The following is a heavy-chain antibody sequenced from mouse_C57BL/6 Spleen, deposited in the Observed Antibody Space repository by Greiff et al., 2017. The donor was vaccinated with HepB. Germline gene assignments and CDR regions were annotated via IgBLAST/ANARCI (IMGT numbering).Heavy chain of an antibody. V-gene: IGHV2-5*01. D-gene: IGHD1-1*01. Sequence: QVQLQQSGPGLVQPSQSLSITCTVSGFSLTSYGVHWVRQSPGKGLEWLGVIWRGGSTDYNAAFMSRLSITKNNSKSQVFFKMNRLQADDTAIYYCAKIPITTVVHYAMDYWGQGTSVTVSS. J-gene: IGHJ4*01. CDR1: GFSLTSYG. CDR2: IWRGGST. CDR3: AKIPITTVVHYAMDY.